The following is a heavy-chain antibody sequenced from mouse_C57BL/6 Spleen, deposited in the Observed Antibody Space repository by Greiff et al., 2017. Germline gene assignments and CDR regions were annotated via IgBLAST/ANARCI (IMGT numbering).Heavy chain of an antibody. CDR3: ARDTTVVVPFDY. CDR1: GYSFTSYY. Sequence: VKLMESGPELVKPGASVKISCKASGYSFTSYYIHWVKQRPGQGLEWIGWIYPGSGNTKYNEKFKGKATLTADTSSSTAYMQLSSLTSEDSAVYYCARDTTVVVPFDYWGQGTTLTVSS. J-gene: IGHJ2*01. V-gene: IGHV1-66*01. D-gene: IGHD1-1*01. CDR2: IYPGSGNT.